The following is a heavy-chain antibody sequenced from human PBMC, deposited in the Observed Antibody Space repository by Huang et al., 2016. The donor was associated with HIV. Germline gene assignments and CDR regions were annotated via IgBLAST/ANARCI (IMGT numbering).Heavy chain of an antibody. CDR1: GFTFSGFA. D-gene: IGHD3-22*01. Sequence: QLQLVESGGGVVQPGRSLSLSCAIAGFTFSGFAINWVRQAPGKGLDGRAVRSHDGNNKFYSDAVNGRFTMSRDKSKNTLYLEMNSLRAEDTAVYYCARGGGFYDSSGYFHFPFDIWGQGTLVTVSS. CDR2: RSHDGNNK. V-gene: IGHV3-30*04. CDR3: ARGGGFYDSSGYFHFPFDI. J-gene: IGHJ3*02.